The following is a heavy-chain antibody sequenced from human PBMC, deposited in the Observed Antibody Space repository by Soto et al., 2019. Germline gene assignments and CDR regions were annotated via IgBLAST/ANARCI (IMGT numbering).Heavy chain of an antibody. J-gene: IGHJ4*02. D-gene: IGHD2-2*01. CDR3: ARVPAAMPIYYFDY. CDR2: IYYSGST. V-gene: IGHV4-59*08. Sequence: PSETLSLTCTVSGGSISSYYWSWIRQPPGKGLEWIGYIYYSGSTNYNPSLKSRVTISVDTSKNQFSLKLSSVTAADTAVYYCARVPAAMPIYYFDYWGQGTLVTVSS. CDR1: GGSISSYY.